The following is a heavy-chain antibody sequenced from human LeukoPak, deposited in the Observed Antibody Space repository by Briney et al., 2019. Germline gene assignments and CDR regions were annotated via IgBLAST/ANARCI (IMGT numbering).Heavy chain of an antibody. D-gene: IGHD6-13*01. CDR3: ATEEQQLVRG. V-gene: IGHV4-30-2*01. CDR2: IYHSGST. J-gene: IGHJ4*02. CDR1: GGSISSGGYY. Sequence: SQTLSLTCTVSGGSISSGGYYWSWIRQPPGKGLEWIGYIYHSGSTYYNPSLKSRVTISVDRSKNQFSLKLSSVTAADTAVYYCATEEQQLVRGWGQGTLVTVSS.